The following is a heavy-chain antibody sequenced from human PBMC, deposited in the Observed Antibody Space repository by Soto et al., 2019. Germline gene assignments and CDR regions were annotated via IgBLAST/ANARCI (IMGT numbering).Heavy chain of an antibody. Sequence: PXETLSLTCAVSGGSISSGGYSWSWIRQPPGKGLEWIGYIYHSGSTYYNPSLKSRVTISVDRSKDQFSLKLSSVTAADTAVYYCARRQSYSSSSYYYYYGMDAWGQGTTVTVSS. V-gene: IGHV4-30-2*01. D-gene: IGHD6-6*01. CDR2: IYHSGST. CDR1: GGSISSGGYS. J-gene: IGHJ6*02. CDR3: ARRQSYSSSSYYYYYGMDA.